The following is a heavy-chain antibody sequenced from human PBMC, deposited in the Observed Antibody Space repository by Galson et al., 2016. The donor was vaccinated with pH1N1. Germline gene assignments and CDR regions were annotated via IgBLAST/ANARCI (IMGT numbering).Heavy chain of an antibody. CDR2: ISWNSGSI. CDR1: GFTFDDYA. V-gene: IGHV3-9*01. CDR3: AKVRGYSDGFVDY. J-gene: IGHJ4*02. Sequence: SLRLSCAASGFTFDDYAMHWVRQAPGKGLEWVSGISWNSGSIGYADSVKGRFTISRDNAKDSLYLQMNSLRAEDTALYYCAKVRGYSDGFVDYWGQGTLVTVSS. D-gene: IGHD5-18*01.